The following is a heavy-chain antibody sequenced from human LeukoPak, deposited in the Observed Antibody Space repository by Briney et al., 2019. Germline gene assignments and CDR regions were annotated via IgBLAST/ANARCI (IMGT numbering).Heavy chain of an antibody. CDR2: IYYSGST. CDR3: ARREYYYDSSGYQSWFDP. V-gene: IGHV4-59*08. Sequence: SETLSLTCTVSGGSISSCYWSWIRQPPGKGLEWIGYIYYSGSTNYNPSLKSRVTISVDTSKNQFSLKLSSVTAADTAVYYCARREYYYDSSGYQSWFDPWGQGTLVTVSS. J-gene: IGHJ5*02. D-gene: IGHD3-22*01. CDR1: GGSISSCY.